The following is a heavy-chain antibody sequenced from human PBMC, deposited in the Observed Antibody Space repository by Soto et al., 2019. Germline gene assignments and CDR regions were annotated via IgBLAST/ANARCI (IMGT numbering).Heavy chain of an antibody. J-gene: IGHJ4*02. CDR1: GGTFSSYA. CDR2: IIPIFGTA. V-gene: IGHV1-69*13. D-gene: IGHD6-6*01. Sequence: SVKVSCKASGGTFSSYAISWVRQAPGQGLEWMGGIIPIFGTANYAQKFQGRVTITADESTSTAYMELSSLRSEDTAVYYCAREYRSSSGRFDNWGQGTLVTVSS. CDR3: AREYRSSSGRFDN.